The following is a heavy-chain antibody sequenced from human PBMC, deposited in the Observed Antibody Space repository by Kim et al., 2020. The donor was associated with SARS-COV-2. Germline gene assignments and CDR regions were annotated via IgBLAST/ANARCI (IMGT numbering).Heavy chain of an antibody. CDR1: GFTFSSYA. D-gene: IGHD5-12*01. Sequence: GGSLRLSCAASGFTFSSYAMSWVRQAPGTGLEWVSVIYSGGSSTYYADSVKGRFTISRDNSKNTLYLQMNSLRAEDTAVYYCAKSVESDVEMATALYYWGQGTLVTVSS. J-gene: IGHJ4*02. V-gene: IGHV3-23*03. CDR3: AKSVESDVEMATALYY. CDR2: IYSGGSST.